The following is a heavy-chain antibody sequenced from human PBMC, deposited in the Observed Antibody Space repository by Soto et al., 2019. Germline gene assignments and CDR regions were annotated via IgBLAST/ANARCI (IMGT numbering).Heavy chain of an antibody. J-gene: IGHJ4*02. CDR2: IYYSGST. CDR3: ARHIGISSTSSYYFDY. V-gene: IGHV4-39*01. D-gene: IGHD2-2*01. CDR1: GGSISSSSYY. Sequence: SETLSLTCTVSGGSISSSSYYWGWIRQPPGKGLEWIGSIYYSGSTYYNPSLKSRVTISVDTSKNQFSLKLSSVTAADTAVYYCARHIGISSTSSYYFDYWGQGTLVTVSS.